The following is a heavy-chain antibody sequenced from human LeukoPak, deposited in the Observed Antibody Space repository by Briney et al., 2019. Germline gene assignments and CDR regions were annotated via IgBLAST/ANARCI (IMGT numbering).Heavy chain of an antibody. CDR2: ISSSGSTI. CDR3: AREEHSSGYSPFCDY. J-gene: IGHJ4*02. Sequence: GGSLRLSCAASGFTFSSYSMNWVRQAPGKGLEWVSYISSSGSTIYYADSVKGRFTISRDNAKNSLYLQMNSLRAEDTAVYYCAREEHSSGYSPFCDYWGQGTLVTVSS. D-gene: IGHD3-22*01. CDR1: GFTFSSYS. V-gene: IGHV3-48*04.